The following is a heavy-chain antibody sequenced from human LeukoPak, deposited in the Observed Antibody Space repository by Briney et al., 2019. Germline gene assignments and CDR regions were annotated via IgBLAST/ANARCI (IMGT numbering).Heavy chain of an antibody. CDR3: ARADFIDAGPYLIGP. CDR2: INTKTGRT. CDR1: GYSFTDYY. D-gene: IGHD3-3*01. J-gene: IGHJ5*02. V-gene: IGHV1-2*02. Sequence: ASVKVSCKTSGYSFTDYYIHWVRPAPGQGLEWMAWINTKTGRTSSARKFQGRVTMTRDPSITTVYMDMAWLTSDDTAIYFCARADFIDAGPYLIGPWGQGTLVTVSS.